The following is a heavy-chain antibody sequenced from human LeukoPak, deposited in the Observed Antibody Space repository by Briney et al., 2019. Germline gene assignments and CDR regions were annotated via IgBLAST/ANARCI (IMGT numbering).Heavy chain of an antibody. CDR3: AKDLGVRYFDWLILGSDY. CDR1: GFTFSSYG. Sequence: QTGGSLRLSCAASGFTFSSYGMHWVRQAPGQGLEGVAVISYDGSNKYYADSEKGRFTISRDNSKNTLYLQMNSLRAEDTAVYYCAKDLGVRYFDWLILGSDYWGQGTLVTVSS. D-gene: IGHD3-9*01. CDR2: ISYDGSNK. V-gene: IGHV3-30*18. J-gene: IGHJ4*02.